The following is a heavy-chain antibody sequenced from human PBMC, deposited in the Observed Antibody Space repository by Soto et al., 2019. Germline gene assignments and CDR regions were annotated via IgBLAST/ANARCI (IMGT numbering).Heavy chain of an antibody. CDR3: ARSRLMVYDAFDI. J-gene: IGHJ3*02. Sequence: ASVKVSCKASGYTFTSYYMHWVRQAPGQGLERMGVINPSGGSTSYAQKSQGRVTMTRDTSTSTVYMELSSLRSEDSAVYYCARSRLMVYDAFDIWGQGTMVT. V-gene: IGHV1-46*01. D-gene: IGHD2-8*01. CDR2: INPSGGST. CDR1: GYTFTSYY.